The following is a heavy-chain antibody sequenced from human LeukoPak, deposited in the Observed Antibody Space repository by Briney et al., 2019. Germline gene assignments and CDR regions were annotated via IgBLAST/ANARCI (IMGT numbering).Heavy chain of an antibody. D-gene: IGHD3-10*01. CDR1: GFTFSSYA. CDR2: VSGGGGST. V-gene: IGHV3-23*01. CDR3: AKDRPTYGSGSPIDY. Sequence: GGSLRLSCAASGFTFSSYAMNWVRQAPGKGLGGVSAVSGGGGSTYYADSVKGRFTISRDNSKDTLYLQLNSLRAEDTAVYFCAKDRPTYGSGSPIDYWGQGTLVTVSS. J-gene: IGHJ4*02.